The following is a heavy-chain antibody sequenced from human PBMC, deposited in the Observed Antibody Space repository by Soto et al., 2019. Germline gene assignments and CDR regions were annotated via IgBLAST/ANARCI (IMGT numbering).Heavy chain of an antibody. CDR2: IIPIFGTA. Sequence: QVQLVQSGAEVKKPGSSVKVSCKASGGTFSSYAISWVRQAPGQGREWMGGIIPIFGTANYAQKLQGRVTITADESTSTAYMELSSLRSEDTAVYYCQANYYGSGSHYGMDVWGQGTTVTVSS. CDR3: QANYYGSGSHYGMDV. CDR1: GGTFSSYA. D-gene: IGHD3-10*01. J-gene: IGHJ6*02. V-gene: IGHV1-69*01.